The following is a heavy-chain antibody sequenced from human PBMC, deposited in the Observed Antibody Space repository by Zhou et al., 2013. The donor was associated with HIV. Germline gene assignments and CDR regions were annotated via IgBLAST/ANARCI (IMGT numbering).Heavy chain of an antibody. V-gene: IGHV1-2*02. CDR2: INPKTGKT. J-gene: IGHJ4*02. CDR3: VRDAGPVEFDH. Sequence: QVQLVQSGPEVKEPGASVKISCKGSGYIFNEYYTHWVRQAPGHGPEWMGFINPKTGKTKYAEKFQDRVILSRDTSTRTTYMELTRLTSDDSTIYYCVRDAGPVEFDHWGQGMLVIVSS. CDR1: GYIFNEYY. D-gene: IGHD6-19*01.